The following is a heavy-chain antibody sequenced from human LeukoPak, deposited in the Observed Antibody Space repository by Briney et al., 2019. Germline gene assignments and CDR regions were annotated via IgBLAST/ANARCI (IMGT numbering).Heavy chain of an antibody. CDR3: ARLPSRYSSSWPDFTPSIDY. CDR2: IFPGDSHT. Sequence: GESLKISCKGSGYTFTSYCIGWVRQLPGKGLEWMGFIFPGDSHTRYSPSFQGQVTISADKSISTAYLQWSSLKASDTAIYYCARLPSRYSSSWPDFTPSIDYWGQGTLVTVSS. D-gene: IGHD6-13*01. V-gene: IGHV5-51*01. J-gene: IGHJ4*02. CDR1: GYTFTSYC.